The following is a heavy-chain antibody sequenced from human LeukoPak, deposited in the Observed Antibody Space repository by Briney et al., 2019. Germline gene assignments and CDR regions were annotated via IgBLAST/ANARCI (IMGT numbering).Heavy chain of an antibody. CDR3: ARAGSFRFDY. Sequence: GGSLRLSCAASGFTFSSYNMNWVRQAPGKGLVWVSRINTDGSTINYAGSVKGRFTISRDDAKNTLYLQMNDLRAEDTAVYYCARAGSFRFDYWGQGTLVTVSS. J-gene: IGHJ4*02. V-gene: IGHV3-74*01. CDR2: INTDGSTI. D-gene: IGHD3-10*01. CDR1: GFTFSSYN.